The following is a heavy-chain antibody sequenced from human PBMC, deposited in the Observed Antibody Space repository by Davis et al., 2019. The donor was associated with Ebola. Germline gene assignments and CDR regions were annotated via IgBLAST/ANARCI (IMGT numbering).Heavy chain of an antibody. CDR1: GFTFSSYS. V-gene: IGHV3-21*01. J-gene: IGHJ6*02. CDR3: ARGAPGIYGDYENYYGMDV. D-gene: IGHD4-17*01. Sequence: GGSLRLSCAASGFTFSSYSMNWVRQAPGKGLEWVSSISSSSSYIYYADSVKGRFTISRDNSKNTLYLQMNSLRAEDTAVYYCARGAPGIYGDYENYYGMDVWGQGTTVTVSS. CDR2: ISSSSSYI.